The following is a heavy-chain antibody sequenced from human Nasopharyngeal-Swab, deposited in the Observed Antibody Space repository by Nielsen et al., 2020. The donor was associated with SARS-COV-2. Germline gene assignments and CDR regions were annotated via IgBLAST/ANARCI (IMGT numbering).Heavy chain of an antibody. D-gene: IGHD3-3*01. V-gene: IGHV4-4*02. J-gene: IGHJ6*02. CDR1: GGSISSSNW. CDR2: IYHSGNT. Sequence: SETLSLTCAVSGGSISSSNWWSWVRQPPGKRLEWIGEIYHSGNTNYNPSLKSRVTISVDKSKNQFSLKLSSVTAADTAVYYCARVLAKRAYYDFWSGYSDYYYGMDVWGQGTTVTVSS. CDR3: ARVLAKRAYYDFWSGYSDYYYGMDV.